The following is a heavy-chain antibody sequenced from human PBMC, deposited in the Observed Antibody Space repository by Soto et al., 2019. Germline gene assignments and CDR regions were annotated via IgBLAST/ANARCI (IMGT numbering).Heavy chain of an antibody. J-gene: IGHJ3*02. Sequence: ASVKVSCKASGYTFTSYAMHWVRQAPGQRLEWMGWINAGNGNTKYSQKFQGRVTITRDTSASTAYMELSSLRSEDTAVYYCATSLTVTTRYSAFDIWGQGTMVTVSS. CDR3: ATSLTVTTRYSAFDI. CDR1: GYTFTSYA. D-gene: IGHD4-4*01. V-gene: IGHV1-3*01. CDR2: INAGNGNT.